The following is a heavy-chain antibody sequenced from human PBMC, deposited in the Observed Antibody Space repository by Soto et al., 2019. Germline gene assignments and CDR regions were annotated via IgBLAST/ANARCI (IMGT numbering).Heavy chain of an antibody. J-gene: IGHJ4*02. Sequence: GGSLRLSCAASGFTFIGKTMYWVRQAPGKGLEWVALIAPDASQIYYADSVRGRFTISRDNSKNTLYLQMNSLRAEDTSLYLCATDIHATWLLNSWGQGTLVTVSS. CDR3: ATDIHATWLLNS. D-gene: IGHD2-2*02. V-gene: IGHV3-30-3*01. CDR1: GFTFIGKT. CDR2: IAPDASQI.